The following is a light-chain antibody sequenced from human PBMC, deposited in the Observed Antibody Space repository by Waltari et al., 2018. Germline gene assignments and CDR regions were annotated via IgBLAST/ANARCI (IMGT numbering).Light chain of an antibody. Sequence: DIQLTLSPSFLSASEGDTVTMTCRTSQGINTYLAWYQQKPGKAPKLLIYAASTLQTGVPSRFSGSGSGTEFTLTINSLQPEDFATYYCQQLNTYPLTFGGGTKVDIK. CDR1: QGINTY. V-gene: IGKV1-9*01. CDR2: AAS. J-gene: IGKJ4*01. CDR3: QQLNTYPLT.